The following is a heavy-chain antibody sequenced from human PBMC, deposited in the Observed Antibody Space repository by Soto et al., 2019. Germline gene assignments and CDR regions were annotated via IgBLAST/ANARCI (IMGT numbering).Heavy chain of an antibody. Sequence: DSVTVSCQASGYTLTAYAMHWVRQAPGQRLEWMGWINTANGNTRYSQNLQGRVTFSRDTSANTAYMELSSLTFEDTAVYYCACQVGVVSWWFDPWGQGTLVTVSS. CDR2: INTANGNT. CDR3: ACQVGVVSWWFDP. CDR1: GYTLTAYA. V-gene: IGHV1-3*04. J-gene: IGHJ5*02. D-gene: IGHD3-3*01.